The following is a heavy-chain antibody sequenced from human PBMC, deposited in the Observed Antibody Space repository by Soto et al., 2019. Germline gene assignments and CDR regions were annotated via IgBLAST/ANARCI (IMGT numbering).Heavy chain of an antibody. CDR3: ARGSSMRYSSGPNWFDP. Sequence: SETLSLTCTVSGGSISSGGYYWSWIRQHPGKGLEWIGYIYYSGSTYYNPSLKSRVTISVDTSKNQFSLKLSSVTAADTAVYYCARGSSMRYSSGPNWFDPWGQGTLVTVSS. D-gene: IGHD6-19*01. CDR2: IYYSGST. V-gene: IGHV4-31*03. CDR1: GGSISSGGYY. J-gene: IGHJ5*02.